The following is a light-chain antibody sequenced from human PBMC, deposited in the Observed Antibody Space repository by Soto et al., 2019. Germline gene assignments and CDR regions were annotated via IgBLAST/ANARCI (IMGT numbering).Light chain of an antibody. V-gene: IGKV3D-11*01. CDR3: QQRSDWPWT. J-gene: IGKJ1*01. CDR1: QYINTR. CDR2: QTS. Sequence: EIVLTQSPATLSSFPADRITLSCRASQYINTRLAWYQHRNGQAPRLLIYQTSIRAAGIPARFSASGTGTDFTLTVSDVQPEDFAVYYCQQRSDWPWTFGQGTKVDIK.